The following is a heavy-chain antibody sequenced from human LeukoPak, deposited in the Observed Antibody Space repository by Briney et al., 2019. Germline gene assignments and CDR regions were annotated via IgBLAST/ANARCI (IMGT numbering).Heavy chain of an antibody. CDR2: IWYDGSKK. V-gene: IGHV3-33*06. Sequence: GRSLRLSCAASGFTFSSYGMHWVRQAPGKGLEWVAVIWYDGSKKYYVDSVKGRFTVSRDNSKNTLYLQMNSLRAEDTAVYYCAKLRGSYSFDYWGQATLVSVSS. D-gene: IGHD1-26*01. CDR3: AKLRGSYSFDY. J-gene: IGHJ4*02. CDR1: GFTFSSYG.